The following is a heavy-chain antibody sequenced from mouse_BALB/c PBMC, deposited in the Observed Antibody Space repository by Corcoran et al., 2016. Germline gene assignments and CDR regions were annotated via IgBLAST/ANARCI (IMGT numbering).Heavy chain of an antibody. Sequence: QIQLVQSGPELKKPGETVKISCKASGYTFTNYGMNWVKQAPGKGLKWMGWINTYTGEPTYADDFKGRFAFSLETSASTAYLQINTLKNEDMATYFCARYSSGRFDYWGQGTTLTVSS. V-gene: IGHV9-1*02. CDR3: ARYSSGRFDY. CDR2: INTYTGEP. CDR1: GYTFTNYG. D-gene: IGHD3-1*01. J-gene: IGHJ2*01.